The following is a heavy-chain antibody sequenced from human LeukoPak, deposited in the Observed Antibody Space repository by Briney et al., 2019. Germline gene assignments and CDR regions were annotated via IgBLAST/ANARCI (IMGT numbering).Heavy chain of an antibody. D-gene: IGHD3-22*01. CDR1: GFTFTSYA. V-gene: IGHV3-23*01. Sequence: GGSLRLSCAASGFTFTSYAMSWVRQAPGKGLEWVSVISGSGGSTYYVDSVKGRFTIPRDNSKNTLYLQMNSLRAEDTAVYYCARGASDYYDSSGYYRNWFDPWGQGTLVTVSS. CDR3: ARGASDYYDSSGYYRNWFDP. J-gene: IGHJ5*02. CDR2: ISGSGGST.